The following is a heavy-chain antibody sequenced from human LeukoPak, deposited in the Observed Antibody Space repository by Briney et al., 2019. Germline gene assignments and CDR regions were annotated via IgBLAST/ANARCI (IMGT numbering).Heavy chain of an antibody. CDR2: IRYDGSNK. CDR3: AKVYRQQLVPHTRFDP. J-gene: IGHJ5*02. Sequence: PGGSLRLSCAASGFTFSGYGMHWVRQAPGKGLEWVAFIRYDGSNKYYADSVKGRFTISRDNSKNTLYLQMNSLRAEDTAVYYCAKVYRQQLVPHTRFDPWGQGTLVTVSS. CDR1: GFTFSGYG. V-gene: IGHV3-30*02. D-gene: IGHD6-13*01.